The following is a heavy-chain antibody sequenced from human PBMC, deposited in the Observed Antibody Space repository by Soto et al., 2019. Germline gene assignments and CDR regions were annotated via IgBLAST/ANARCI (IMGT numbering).Heavy chain of an antibody. D-gene: IGHD3-22*01. J-gene: IGHJ4*02. CDR1: GFAFNTYA. CDR2: ITGSGGDT. V-gene: IGHV3-23*01. CDR3: AQAEVVVITTFHY. Sequence: GGSLRLSCAASGFAFNTYAMNWVRQAPGKGLEWVSAITGSGGDTYYADSVKGRFTISRDNSRNTLYLQMNSLRAEDTAVYYCAQAEVVVITTFHYWGQGTLVTVSS.